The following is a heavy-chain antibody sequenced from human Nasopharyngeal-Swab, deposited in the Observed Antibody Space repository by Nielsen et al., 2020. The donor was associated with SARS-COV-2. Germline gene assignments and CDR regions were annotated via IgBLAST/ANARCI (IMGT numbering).Heavy chain of an antibody. CDR3: ARAPPYYDFWSGYYKGWFDP. J-gene: IGHJ5*02. D-gene: IGHD3-3*01. CDR2: IYYTGST. Sequence: WIRQPPGKGLEWIGYIYYTGSTNYHPSLKSRVTISVDTSKNQFSLKLSSVTAADTAVYYCARAPPYYDFWSGYYKGWFDPWGQGTLVTVSS. V-gene: IGHV4-59*12.